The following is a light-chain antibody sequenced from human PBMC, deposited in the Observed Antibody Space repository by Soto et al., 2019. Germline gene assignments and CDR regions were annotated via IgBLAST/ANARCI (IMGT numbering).Light chain of an antibody. CDR3: QSYDSSLSGSGV. J-gene: IGLJ1*01. CDR2: GNS. Sequence: QSVLTQPPSVSGAPGQRVTISCTGSSSNIGAGYDVHWYQQLPGTAPKLLIYGNSNRPSGVPDRFSGSKSGTSASLAITGLQAEDVADSYCQSYDSSLSGSGVFGTGTKVT. V-gene: IGLV1-40*01. CDR1: SSNIGAGYD.